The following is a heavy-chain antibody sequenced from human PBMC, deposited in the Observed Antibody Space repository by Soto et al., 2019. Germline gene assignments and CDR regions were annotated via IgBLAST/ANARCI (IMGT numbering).Heavy chain of an antibody. CDR1: GFTLTTYS. V-gene: IGHV3-21*01. Sequence: ESGGGLVKRGGSLRLSCAASGFTLTTYSMNWVRQAPGKGLEWVSFISVSSSYIYYADSVKGRFTISRDNAKNSLYLQMNSLRAEDTAVYYCARGVSDYYDSSGYMDYWGQGTLVTVSS. CDR3: ARGVSDYYDSSGYMDY. J-gene: IGHJ4*02. CDR2: ISVSSSYI. D-gene: IGHD3-22*01.